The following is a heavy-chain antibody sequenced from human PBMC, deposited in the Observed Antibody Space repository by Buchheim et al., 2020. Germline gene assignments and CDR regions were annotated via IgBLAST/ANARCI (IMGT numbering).Heavy chain of an antibody. D-gene: IGHD3-3*01. CDR3: ARDAGITIFGVVPGWFDP. CDR2: ISYDGSNK. V-gene: IGHV3-30-3*01. J-gene: IGHJ5*02. Sequence: QVQLVESGGGVVQPGRPLRLSCAASGFTFSSYAMHWVRQAPGKGLEWVAVISYDGSNKYYADSVKGRFTISRDNSKNTLYLQMNSLRAEDTAVYYCARDAGITIFGVVPGWFDPWGQGTL. CDR1: GFTFSSYA.